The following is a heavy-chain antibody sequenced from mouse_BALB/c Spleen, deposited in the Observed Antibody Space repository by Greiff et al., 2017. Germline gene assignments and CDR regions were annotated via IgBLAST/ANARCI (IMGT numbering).Heavy chain of an antibody. CDR2: ISSGGSYT. Sequence: EVNVVESGGGLVKPGGSLKLSCAASGFTFSSYAMSWVRQSPEKRLEWVAEISSGGSYTYYPDTVTGRFTISRDNAKNTLYLEMSSLRSEDTAMYYCARGPLSHFAYWGQGTLVTVSA. CDR3: ARGPLSHFAY. V-gene: IGHV5-9-4*01. CDR1: GFTFSSYA. J-gene: IGHJ3*01. D-gene: IGHD2-3*01.